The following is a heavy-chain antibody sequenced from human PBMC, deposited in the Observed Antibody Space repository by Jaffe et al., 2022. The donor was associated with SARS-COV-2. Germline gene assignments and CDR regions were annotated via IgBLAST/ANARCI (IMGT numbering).Heavy chain of an antibody. CDR2: IYPGDADT. CDR1: GYLFTSYW. Sequence: EVQLVQSGAEVKKPGESLKISCKGSGYLFTSYWIAWVRQMPGKGLEWMGIIYPGDADTKYSPSFEGQVTISADKSLSTAYLQWSSLKASDTAMYYCAKTSGGTSGSFALWGPGTLVTVSS. V-gene: IGHV5-51*01. CDR3: AKTSGGTSGSFAL. J-gene: IGHJ4*02. D-gene: IGHD1-26*01.